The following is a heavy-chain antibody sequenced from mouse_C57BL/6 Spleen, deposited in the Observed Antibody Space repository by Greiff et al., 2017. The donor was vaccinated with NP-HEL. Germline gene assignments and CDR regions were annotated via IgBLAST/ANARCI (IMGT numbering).Heavy chain of an antibody. CDR2: IYPSDSET. CDR3: ARGGNYVGVFAY. D-gene: IGHD2-1*01. CDR1: GYTFTSYW. Sequence: VQLQQPGAELVRPGSSVKLSCKASGYTFTSYWMDWVKQRPGQGLEWIGNIYPSDSETHYNPKFKDKATLTVDKSSSTAYMQLSSRTSEDSAVYYCARGGNYVGVFAYWGQGTLVTVSA. V-gene: IGHV1-61*01. J-gene: IGHJ3*01.